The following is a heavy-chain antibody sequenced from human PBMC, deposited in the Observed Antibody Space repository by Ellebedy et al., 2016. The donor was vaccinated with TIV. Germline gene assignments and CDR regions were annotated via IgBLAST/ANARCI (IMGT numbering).Heavy chain of an antibody. CDR2: IRYDANTD. D-gene: IGHD6-13*01. CDR1: GFTVSSNY. J-gene: IGHJ6*02. CDR3: AKDAIAAAGTGLYYGMDV. V-gene: IGHV3-30*02. Sequence: GGSLRLSCAASGFTVSSNYMSWVRQPPGKGLEWLAFIRYDANTDCYADSVKGRFTISRDNSKNTLYLQMNSLRAEDTAVYYCAKDAIAAAGTGLYYGMDVWGQGTTVIVSS.